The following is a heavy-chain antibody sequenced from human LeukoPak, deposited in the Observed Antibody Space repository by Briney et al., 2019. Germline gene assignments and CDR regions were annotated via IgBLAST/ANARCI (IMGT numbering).Heavy chain of an antibody. CDR1: GGSISSSSYY. D-gene: IGHD5-12*01. J-gene: IGHJ4*02. CDR2: INYSGST. V-gene: IGHV4-39*07. CDR3: ARVGVATMRYYFDY. Sequence: SETLSLTCTVSGGSISSSSYYWGWIRQPPGKGLEWIGSINYSGSTYYNPSLKSRVTISVDKSKNQFSLKLSSVTAADTAVYYCARVGVATMRYYFDYWGQGTLVTVSS.